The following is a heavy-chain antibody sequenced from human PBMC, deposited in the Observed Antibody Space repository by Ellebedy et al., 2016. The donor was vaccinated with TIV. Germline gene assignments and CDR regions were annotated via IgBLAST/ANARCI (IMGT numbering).Heavy chain of an antibody. CDR1: GFTFSSYA. CDR3: ATPVGACGYCSGGSSFDY. CDR2: ISSSSSYI. V-gene: IGHV3-23*01. J-gene: IGHJ4*02. Sequence: GESLKISCAASGFTFSSYAMSWVRQAPGKGLEWVSSISSSSSYIYYADSVKGRFTISRDNSKNTLYLQMNSLRAEDTAVYYCATPVGACGYCSGGSSFDYWGQGTLVTVSS. D-gene: IGHD2-15*01.